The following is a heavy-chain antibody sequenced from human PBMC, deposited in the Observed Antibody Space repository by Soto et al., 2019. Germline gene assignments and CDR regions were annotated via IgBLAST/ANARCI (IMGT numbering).Heavy chain of an antibody. CDR3: TREDPNCLCMDV. CDR2: IRSKAYGGTT. CDR1: GFTFGYYA. Sequence: PGGSLRLSCTASGFTFGYYAMSWFRQSPGKGLEWVGFIRSKAYGGTTEYAASVKGRFTISRDDSKSIAYLQMNSLKTEDTAVYYCTREDPNCLCMDVWGQGTTVTVSS. J-gene: IGHJ6*02. V-gene: IGHV3-49*03. D-gene: IGHD1-1*01.